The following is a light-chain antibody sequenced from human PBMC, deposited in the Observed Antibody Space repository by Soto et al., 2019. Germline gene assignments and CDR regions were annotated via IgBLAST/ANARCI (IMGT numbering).Light chain of an antibody. J-gene: IGLJ1*01. CDR1: GSNIGSNT. Sequence: QSVLTQPPSASGTPGQRVTISCFGSGSNIGSNTVHWFQQLPGTAPKLLIYSNDQRPSGVPHRFSGFKSGTSASLAISGLQSEDEADYYCAAWDDGLDGQVFGTGTKLTVL. CDR2: SND. V-gene: IGLV1-44*01. CDR3: AAWDDGLDGQV.